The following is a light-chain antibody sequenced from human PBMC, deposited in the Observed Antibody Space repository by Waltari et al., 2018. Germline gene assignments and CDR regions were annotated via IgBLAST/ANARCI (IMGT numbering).Light chain of an antibody. J-gene: IGKJ2*01. Sequence: EIVLTQSPATLSLSPGERATLPCRASQSVSRHLAWYQQKPGQAPRLLIYDASNRATGIPARFSGSGSGTDFTLTISSLEPEDFAVYYCQQRSNWPPKYTFGQGTKLEIK. CDR2: DAS. V-gene: IGKV3-11*01. CDR3: QQRSNWPPKYT. CDR1: QSVSRH.